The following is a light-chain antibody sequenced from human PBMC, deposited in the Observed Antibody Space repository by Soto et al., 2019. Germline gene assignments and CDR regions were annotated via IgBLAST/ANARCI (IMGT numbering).Light chain of an antibody. CDR2: AAS. CDR1: QTLRGNF. V-gene: IGKV3-20*01. J-gene: IGKJ2*01. CDR3: QYYGDSPPYT. Sequence: EIVLTQSPGTLSLSPGQRATLSCRASQTLRGNFLAWYQQKHGQAPSLLIYAASSRAAGIPDKFSGSGSGTDFTLTISRLEPEDFAVYYCQYYGDSPPYTFGQGTKLEIK.